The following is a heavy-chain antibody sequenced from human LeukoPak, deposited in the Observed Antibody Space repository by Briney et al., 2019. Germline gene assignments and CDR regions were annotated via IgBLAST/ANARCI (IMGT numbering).Heavy chain of an antibody. CDR3: ARQLYYGSGSYLYAFDI. D-gene: IGHD3-10*01. CDR1: GGSLSSSSYY. CDR2: IYYSGST. V-gene: IGHV4-39*01. J-gene: IGHJ3*02. Sequence: PSETLSLTCTVSGGSLSSSSYYWGWIRQPPGKGLEWIGCIYYSGSTYYTPSPKSRVTISVDTSKNQFSLKLSSVTAAETAVYYCARQLYYGSGSYLYAFDIWGQGTMVTVSS.